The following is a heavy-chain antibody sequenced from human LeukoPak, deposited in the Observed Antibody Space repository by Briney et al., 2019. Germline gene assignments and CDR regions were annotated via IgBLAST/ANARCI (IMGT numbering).Heavy chain of an antibody. CDR2: IRSKAYGGTT. J-gene: IGHJ6*02. V-gene: IGHV3-49*04. Sequence: GGSLRLSCTASGFTFGDYAMSWVRQAPGKGLEWVGFIRSKAYGGTTEYAASVKGIFTISRDDSKSIAYLQMNSLKTEDTAVYYCTRDETYYYGSGSRRFYGMDVWGQGTTVTVSS. CDR3: TRDETYYYGSGSRRFYGMDV. CDR1: GFTFGDYA. D-gene: IGHD3-10*01.